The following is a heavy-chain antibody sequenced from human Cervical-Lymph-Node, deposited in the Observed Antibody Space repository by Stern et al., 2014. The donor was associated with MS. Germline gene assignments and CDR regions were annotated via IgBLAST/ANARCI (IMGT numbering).Heavy chain of an antibody. CDR2: IHPGDSDT. D-gene: IGHD1-1*01. J-gene: IGHJ1*01. CDR1: GYSFTSYW. CDR3: ARLDDYLQH. Sequence: EVQLVESGAEVKKPGASLKISCKGSGYSFTSYWIGWVRQMPGKGLEWMGIIHPGDSDTSYSQSFQLPVTISADTSTPTPYLQWSSLKASDTAMYFCARLDDYLQHWGQGTLVTVSS. V-gene: IGHV5-51*03.